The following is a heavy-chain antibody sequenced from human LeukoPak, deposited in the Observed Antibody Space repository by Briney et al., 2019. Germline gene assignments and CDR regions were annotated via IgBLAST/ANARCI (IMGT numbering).Heavy chain of an antibody. CDR2: ISWNSGSI. CDR3: AKDKLSSSWSYYYGMDV. Sequence: PGGSLRLSCAASGFTFDDYAMPWVRQAPGKGLEWVSGISWNSGSIGYADSVKGRFTISRDNAKNSLYLQMNSLRAEDTALYYCAKDKLSSSWSYYYGMDVWGQGTTVTVSS. CDR1: GFTFDDYA. J-gene: IGHJ6*02. D-gene: IGHD6-13*01. V-gene: IGHV3-9*01.